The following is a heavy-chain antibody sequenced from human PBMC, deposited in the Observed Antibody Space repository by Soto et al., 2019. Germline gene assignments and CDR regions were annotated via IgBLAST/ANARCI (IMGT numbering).Heavy chain of an antibody. D-gene: IGHD6-13*01. CDR2: ISYDGSNK. Sequence: QVQLVESGGGVVQPGRSLRLSCAASGFTFSSYGMHWVRQAPGKGLEWVAVISYDGSNKYYADSVKGRFTISRDNSKNTLYLQMNRLRAEDTAVYYCARDVFEAAAGTEKDFDYWGQGTLVTVSS. CDR3: ARDVFEAAAGTEKDFDY. J-gene: IGHJ4*02. CDR1: GFTFSSYG. V-gene: IGHV3-30*03.